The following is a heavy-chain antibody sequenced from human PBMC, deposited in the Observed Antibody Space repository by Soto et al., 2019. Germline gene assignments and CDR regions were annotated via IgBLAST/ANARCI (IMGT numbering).Heavy chain of an antibody. J-gene: IGHJ4*02. D-gene: IGHD3-22*01. Sequence: EVQLVQTGGGLIQPGGSLSLSCAASGFTVSSNYMSWVRQAPGKGLEWVSVIYSGGSTYYADSVKGRFTISRDNSKNTLYLQMNRLRAEDTAVYYCARLSTYYYDSSGYPDLFDYWGQGTLVTVSS. CDR3: ARLSTYYYDSSGYPDLFDY. CDR1: GFTVSSNY. CDR2: IYSGGST. V-gene: IGHV3-53*02.